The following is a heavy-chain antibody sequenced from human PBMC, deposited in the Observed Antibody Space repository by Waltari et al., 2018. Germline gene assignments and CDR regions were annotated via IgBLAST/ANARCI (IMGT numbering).Heavy chain of an antibody. D-gene: IGHD5-12*01. Sequence: QVQLVQSGAEGKKPGASVKASCKVSGSTLTELPMHWVRQAPGKGLEWMGGFDPEDGETIYAHKFQGRVTMTEDTSTDTAYMVLSSLRSEDTAVYYCATDFRDIVAISFGYWGQGTLVTVSS. CDR3: ATDFRDIVAISFGY. CDR2: FDPEDGET. V-gene: IGHV1-24*01. CDR1: GSTLTELP. J-gene: IGHJ4*02.